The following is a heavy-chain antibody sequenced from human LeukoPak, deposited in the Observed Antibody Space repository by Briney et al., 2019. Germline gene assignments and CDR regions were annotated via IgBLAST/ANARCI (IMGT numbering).Heavy chain of an antibody. CDR2: ISSSSSYI. D-gene: IGHD3-10*01. CDR1: GFTFSSYS. J-gene: IGHJ4*02. V-gene: IGHV3-21*01. Sequence: PGGSLRLSCAASGFTFSSYSMNWVRQAPGKGLEWVSSISSSSSYIYYADSVKGRFTISRDNAKNSLYLQMNSLRAEDTAVYYCAIGFMVRGVNSFFDYWGQGTLVTVSS. CDR3: AIGFMVRGVNSFFDY.